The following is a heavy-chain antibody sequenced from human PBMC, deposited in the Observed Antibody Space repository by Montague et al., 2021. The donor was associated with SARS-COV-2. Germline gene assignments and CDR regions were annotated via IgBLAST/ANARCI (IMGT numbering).Heavy chain of an antibody. Sequence: SETLSLTCTVSGGSISSSSYYWGWIRQRPGKGLEGIRSIYYSGSTYHNPSLKSRVTIAVDTSKNQFSVKLGSATAADMAVYACASLGDILTGYYYWFDPWGQGTLVAVSS. V-gene: IGHV4-39*01. CDR1: GGSISSSSYY. J-gene: IGHJ5*02. D-gene: IGHD3-9*01. CDR3: ASLGDILTGYYYWFDP. CDR2: IYYSGST.